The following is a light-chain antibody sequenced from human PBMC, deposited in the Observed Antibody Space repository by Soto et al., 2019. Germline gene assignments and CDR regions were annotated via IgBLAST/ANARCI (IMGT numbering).Light chain of an antibody. CDR1: QSISSY. CDR3: QQSSSNPQT. CDR2: VAS. J-gene: IGKJ4*01. Sequence: DIQMTRSPSSLSASVEDRVTITCLASQSISSYLTWYQQKPGKAPKLLINVASTLQSGVPSRFSGSGSGTDFTLAISSLKPEDFATYYCQQSSSNPQTFGGGTQVDIK. V-gene: IGKV1-39*01.